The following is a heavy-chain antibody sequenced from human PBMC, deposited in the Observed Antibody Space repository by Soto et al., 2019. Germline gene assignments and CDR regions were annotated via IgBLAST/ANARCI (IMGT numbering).Heavy chain of an antibody. V-gene: IGHV3-23*01. CDR1: GFTFSSYA. D-gene: IGHD4-4*01. J-gene: IGHJ6*02. CDR2: ISGSGGST. CDR3: AKGAPPGRATVTTNGGLYYYYYGMDV. Sequence: GGSLRLSCAASGFTFSSYAMSWVRQAPGKGLEWVSAISGSGGSTYYADSVKGRFTISRDNSKNTLYLQMNSLRAEDTAVYYCAKGAPPGRATVTTNGGLYYYYYGMDVWGQGTTVTVSS.